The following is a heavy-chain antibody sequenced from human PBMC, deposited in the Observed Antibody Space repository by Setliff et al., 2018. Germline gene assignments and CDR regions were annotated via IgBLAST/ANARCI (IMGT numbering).Heavy chain of an antibody. V-gene: IGHV4-34*01. D-gene: IGHD2-2*01. CDR3: ASRYCSSTNCWNWFDP. CDR1: GGTFSDYY. Sequence: SETLSLTCAAYGGTFSDYYWTWIRQPPGKGLEWVGEINHRGSTTYNPSLKSRGTISVDTSKNQFSLKVSSVTAADTSVYYCASRYCSSTNCWNWFDPWGQGTLVTVSS. J-gene: IGHJ5*02. CDR2: INHRGST.